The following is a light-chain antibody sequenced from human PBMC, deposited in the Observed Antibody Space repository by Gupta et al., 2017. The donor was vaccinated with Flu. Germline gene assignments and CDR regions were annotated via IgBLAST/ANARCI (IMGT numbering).Light chain of an antibody. V-gene: IGKV1-33*01. Sequence: PSSLSESVGDRVTITCQASKDISRSLNWYQQKPEKARSLLIYEASTLEIGVASRFSGSGSGTDFTITISSLQPEVMATYYCEQNDKVPLPFGGGTKVEIK. CDR1: KDISRS. J-gene: IGKJ4*01. CDR3: EQNDKVPLP. CDR2: EAS.